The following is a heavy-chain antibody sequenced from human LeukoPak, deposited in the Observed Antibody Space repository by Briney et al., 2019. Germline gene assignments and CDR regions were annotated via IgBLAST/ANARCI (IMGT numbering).Heavy chain of an antibody. Sequence: GRSLRLSCAASGVNFDDYAMHWVRQAPGKGLEWVSRISWNSGSIGYADSVKGRFTISRDNAKNSLYLQMNSLRAEDTALYYCAKGALGAAAAGTFDYWGQGTLVTVSS. CDR3: AKGALGAAAAGTFDY. V-gene: IGHV3-9*01. CDR2: ISWNSGSI. J-gene: IGHJ4*02. D-gene: IGHD6-13*01. CDR1: GVNFDDYA.